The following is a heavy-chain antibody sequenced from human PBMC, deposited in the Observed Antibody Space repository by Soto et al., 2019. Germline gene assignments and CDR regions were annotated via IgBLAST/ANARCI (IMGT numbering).Heavy chain of an antibody. V-gene: IGHV3-74*01. CDR1: GFTVSSYL. CDR3: ARVNYGDYGGVYDY. J-gene: IGHJ4*02. D-gene: IGHD4-17*01. Sequence: GGSLRLSCAASGFTVSSYLMHWVRQAPGKGLVWVSRINSDGSSTSFADSVKRRFTNSRDNAKNTLYLQMNSLRAEDTAVYYCARVNYGDYGGVYDYWGQGT. CDR2: INSDGSST.